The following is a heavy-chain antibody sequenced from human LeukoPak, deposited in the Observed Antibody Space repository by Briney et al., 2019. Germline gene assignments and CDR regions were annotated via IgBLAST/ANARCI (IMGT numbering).Heavy chain of an antibody. D-gene: IGHD6-6*01. J-gene: IGHJ4*02. V-gene: IGHV4-4*07. Sequence: SETLSLTCPVAGGSISSDCWSWIRQPAGKRLEWIGRIYTSGSTNYNPSLKSRVTISVDKSKNQFSLKLSSVTAADTAVYYCARALYSSSSYFDYWGQGTLVTVSS. CDR1: GGSISSDC. CDR3: ARALYSSSSYFDY. CDR2: IYTSGST.